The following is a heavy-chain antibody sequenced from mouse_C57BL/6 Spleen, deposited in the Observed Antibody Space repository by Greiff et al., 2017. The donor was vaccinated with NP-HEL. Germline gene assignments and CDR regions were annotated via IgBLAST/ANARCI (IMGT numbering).Heavy chain of an antibody. Sequence: VQLQQSGPELVKPGASVKIPCKASGYTFTDYNMDWVKQSHGKSLEWIGDINPNNGGTIYNQKFKGKATLTVDKSSSTAYMELRSLTSEDTAVYYCARANYDGSSSFAYWGQGTLVTVSA. CDR3: ARANYDGSSSFAY. CDR1: GYTFTDYN. CDR2: INPNNGGT. V-gene: IGHV1-18*01. D-gene: IGHD1-1*01. J-gene: IGHJ3*01.